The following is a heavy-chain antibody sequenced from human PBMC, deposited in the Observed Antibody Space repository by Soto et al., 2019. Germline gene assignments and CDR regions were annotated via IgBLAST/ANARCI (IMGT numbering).Heavy chain of an antibody. CDR2: ISGSGGST. Sequence: PGGSLRLSCAASGFTFSSYAMSWVRQAPGKGLEWVSAISGSGGSTYYADSVKGRFTISRDNSKNTLYLQMNSLRAEDTAVYYCVKGNLWIPAGGIGFDPWGQGTLVTVSS. J-gene: IGHJ5*02. V-gene: IGHV3-23*01. CDR1: GFTFSSYA. D-gene: IGHD3-16*01. CDR3: VKGNLWIPAGGIGFDP.